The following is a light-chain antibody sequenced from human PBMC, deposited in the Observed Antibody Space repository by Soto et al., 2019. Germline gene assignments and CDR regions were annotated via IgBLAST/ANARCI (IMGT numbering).Light chain of an antibody. CDR2: DAS. CDR3: QQYDNVFT. V-gene: IGKV1-33*01. CDR1: QDITMY. J-gene: IGKJ5*01. Sequence: DIQMTQSPSSLSASVGDRVTITCQASQDITMYLNWYQQKPGKAPKLLIYDASNLQTGVPSRSSGSGYGTDFTFTISSLQPEDIATYYCQQYDNVFTFGQGTRLEIK.